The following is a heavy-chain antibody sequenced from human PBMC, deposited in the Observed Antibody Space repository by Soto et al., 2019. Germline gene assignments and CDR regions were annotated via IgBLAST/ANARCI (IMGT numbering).Heavy chain of an antibody. D-gene: IGHD3-22*01. CDR2: ISYDGRNK. J-gene: IGHJ4*02. V-gene: IGHV3-30*04. CDR1: GFTFSSYA. CDR3: ARDRAWGYYDSSTYADY. Sequence: GGSLRLSCAASGFTFSSYAMHWVRKAPGKGLEWVAVISYDGRNKYYAASVKGRFTISRDNSKNTLYLQMNSLRAEDTAVYYCARDRAWGYYDSSTYADYWGQGTLVTVSS.